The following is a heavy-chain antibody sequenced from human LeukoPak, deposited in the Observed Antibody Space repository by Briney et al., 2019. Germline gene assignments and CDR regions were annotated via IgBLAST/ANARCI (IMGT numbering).Heavy chain of an antibody. CDR2: ISSSGTAT. Sequence: PGGSLRLSCAASGFTFSDYYMSWVRQAPGKGLEWVSYISSSGTATYYADSVKGRFTIPRDNAKNSLYLQMNSLRAEDTAVYYCARVPNYVWGIFDYWGQGTLVTVSS. CDR3: ARVPNYVWGIFDY. CDR1: GFTFSDYY. V-gene: IGHV3-11*01. J-gene: IGHJ4*02. D-gene: IGHD3-16*01.